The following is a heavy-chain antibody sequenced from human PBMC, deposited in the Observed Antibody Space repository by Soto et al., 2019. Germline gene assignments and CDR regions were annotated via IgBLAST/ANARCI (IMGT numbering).Heavy chain of an antibody. D-gene: IGHD3-9*01. CDR1: GVSIRSYY. Sequence: PAETLSLTCTVSGVSIRSYYWNWIRQPPGKGPEWIGYLYYSWSTKYNPSLKSRVTISVDTSKNQLSLKLSSVTATDTAVYYCARDRLANFFDPWALGTLLTASS. CDR3: ARDRLANFFDP. CDR2: LYYSWST. V-gene: IGHV4-59*01. J-gene: IGHJ5*02.